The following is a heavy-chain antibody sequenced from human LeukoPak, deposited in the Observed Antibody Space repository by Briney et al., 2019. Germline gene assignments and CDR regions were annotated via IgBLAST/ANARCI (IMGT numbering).Heavy chain of an antibody. V-gene: IGHV5-51*01. Sequence: GESLKISCKGSGYSFTSYWIGWVRQMSGKGLEWMGIIYPGDSDTRYSPSFQGQVTISADKSISTAYLQWSSLKASDTAMYYCARQTRDGSGSRGYFFDFWGQGTLVTVSS. J-gene: IGHJ4*02. CDR2: IYPGDSDT. CDR1: GYSFTSYW. CDR3: ARQTRDGSGSRGYFFDF. D-gene: IGHD3-10*01.